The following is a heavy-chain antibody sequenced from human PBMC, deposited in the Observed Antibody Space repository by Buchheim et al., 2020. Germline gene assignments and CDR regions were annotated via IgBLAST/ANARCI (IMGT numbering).Heavy chain of an antibody. CDR2: INSAGTI. Sequence: EVQLVESGGGLVHPGGSLRLSCAASGFTFSTSTLNWVRQAPGKGLEWISYINSAGTINYADSVKGRFTISRDNAKNSLYLQMNRLQDEDTAVYYCTRGGVWGQGTL. J-gene: IGHJ4*02. D-gene: IGHD2-8*02. V-gene: IGHV3-48*02. CDR3: TRGGV. CDR1: GFTFSTST.